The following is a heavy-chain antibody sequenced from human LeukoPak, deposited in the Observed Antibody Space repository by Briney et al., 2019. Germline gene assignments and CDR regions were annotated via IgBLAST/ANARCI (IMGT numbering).Heavy chain of an antibody. V-gene: IGHV4-59*01. D-gene: IGHD6-13*01. CDR1: GGSISSYY. J-gene: IGHJ3*02. CDR3: ARVLIAAAGTPGAFDI. Sequence: SETLSLTCTVSGGSISSYYWSWIRQPPGKGLEWIGYIYYSGSTNYNPSLKSRGTISVDTSKNQFSLKLSSVTAADTAVYYCARVLIAAAGTPGAFDIWGQGTMVTVSS. CDR2: IYYSGST.